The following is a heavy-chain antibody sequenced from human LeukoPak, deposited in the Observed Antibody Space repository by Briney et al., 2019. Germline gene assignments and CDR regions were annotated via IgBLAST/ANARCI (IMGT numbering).Heavy chain of an antibody. Sequence: GASVKVSCKASGYTFTSYGISWVRQAPGQGLEWMGWISAYNGNTNYAQKLQGRVTMTTDTSTSTAYMELRSLRSDDTAVYYCAGDQRGSSPNLVDYWGQGTLVTVSS. CDR2: ISAYNGNT. CDR3: AGDQRGSSPNLVDY. V-gene: IGHV1-18*01. J-gene: IGHJ4*02. D-gene: IGHD2-2*01. CDR1: GYTFTSYG.